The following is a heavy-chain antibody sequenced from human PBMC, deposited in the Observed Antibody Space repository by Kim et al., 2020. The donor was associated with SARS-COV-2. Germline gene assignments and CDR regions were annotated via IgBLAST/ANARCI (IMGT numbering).Heavy chain of an antibody. CDR2: IKRTTDGGTT. D-gene: IGHD3-10*01. J-gene: IGHJ6*02. V-gene: IGHV3-15*01. Sequence: GGSLRLSCEASGFTFSNAWMNWVRQAAGKGLEWVGRIKRTTDGGTTDYTAPVKGRFTISRDDSKNTLYLQMNSLKAEDTAVYYCTTTGWFGADPPTYYYGMDVWGQGTTVTVSS. CDR1: GFTFSNAW. CDR3: TTTGWFGADPPTYYYGMDV.